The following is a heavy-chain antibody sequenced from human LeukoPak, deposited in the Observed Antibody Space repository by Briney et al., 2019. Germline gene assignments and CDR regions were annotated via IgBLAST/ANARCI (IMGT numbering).Heavy chain of an antibody. CDR2: IYYSGST. CDR1: GGSISSSSYY. Sequence: PSETLSLTCTVSGGSISSSSYYWSWIRQPPGKGLEWIGYIYYSGSTNYNPSLKSRVTISVDTSKNQFSLKLSSVTAADTAVYYWGSNRLEYSYGLDYGGRGPLVTVSS. V-gene: IGHV4-61*01. J-gene: IGHJ4*02. CDR3: GSNRLEYSYGLDY. D-gene: IGHD5-18*01.